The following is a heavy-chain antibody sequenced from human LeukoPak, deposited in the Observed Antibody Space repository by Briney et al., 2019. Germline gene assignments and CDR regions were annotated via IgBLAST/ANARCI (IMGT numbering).Heavy chain of an antibody. CDR1: GFTFSSYE. Sequence: GGSLRLSCAASGFTFSSYEMNWVRQAPGKGLEWVSYISSSGSTIYYADSVKGRFTISRDNANNSLYLQMNSLRAEDTAVYYCAREAGYYDSSGYYHHAFDTWGEGTMVTVSS. D-gene: IGHD3-22*01. CDR3: AREAGYYDSSGYYHHAFDT. CDR2: ISSSGSTI. V-gene: IGHV3-48*03. J-gene: IGHJ3*02.